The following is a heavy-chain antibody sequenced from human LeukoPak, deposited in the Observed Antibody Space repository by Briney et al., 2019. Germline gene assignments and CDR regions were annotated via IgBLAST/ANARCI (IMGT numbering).Heavy chain of an antibody. V-gene: IGHV4-4*02. CDR3: ARELGIAAAGILDAFDV. CDR1: GGSISSSNW. CDR2: IYHSGST. Sequence: SETLSLTCAVSGGSISSSNWWSWVRQPPGKGLEWIGEIYHSGSTNYNPSLKSRVTISVDTSRNQFSLKLSSVTAADTAVYYCARELGIAAAGILDAFDVWGQGTMVTVSS. J-gene: IGHJ3*01. D-gene: IGHD6-13*01.